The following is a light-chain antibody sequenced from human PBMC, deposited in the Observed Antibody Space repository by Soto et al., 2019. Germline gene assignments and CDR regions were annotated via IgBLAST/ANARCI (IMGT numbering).Light chain of an antibody. J-gene: IGLJ3*02. CDR2: DVY. V-gene: IGLV2-8*01. CDR1: RSDIGGYNY. Sequence: QSVLTQPPSASGSLGQSVTISCTGTRSDIGGYNYVSWYLQYPGKAPKLMIYDVYKSTSGVPDRFCGSKSGNTASLTVSGLQAEDEADYYCSSYAVNNKVVFGGGTKLTVL. CDR3: SSYAVNNKVV.